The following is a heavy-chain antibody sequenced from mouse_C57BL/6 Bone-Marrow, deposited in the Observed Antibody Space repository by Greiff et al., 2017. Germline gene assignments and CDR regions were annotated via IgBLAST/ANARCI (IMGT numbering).Heavy chain of an antibody. Sequence: QVQLQQSGAELMKPGASVKLSCKATGYTFTGYWIEWVKQRPGHGLEWIGEILPGSGSTNYNEKFKGKATFTADKSSNTAYMQLSSLTTEDSAIYYCARFPYYYGSSFYAMDYWGQGTSVTVSS. CDR2: ILPGSGST. D-gene: IGHD1-1*01. J-gene: IGHJ4*01. V-gene: IGHV1-9*01. CDR3: ARFPYYYGSSFYAMDY. CDR1: GYTFTGYW.